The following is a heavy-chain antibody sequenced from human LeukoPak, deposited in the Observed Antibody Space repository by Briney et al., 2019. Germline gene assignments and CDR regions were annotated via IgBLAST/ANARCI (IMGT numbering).Heavy chain of an antibody. D-gene: IGHD6-13*01. J-gene: IGHJ4*02. CDR3: ARSSWYSFDY. V-gene: IGHV3-48*03. CDR2: ISGSGTTI. Sequence: GGSLRLSCTASGFTFSGYEMNWVRQAPGKGLEWVSYISGSGTTIYYADSVKGRFTISRDDAKNSLYLQMNSLRAEDTAVYYCARSSWYSFDYWGQGTLVTVSS. CDR1: GFTFSGYE.